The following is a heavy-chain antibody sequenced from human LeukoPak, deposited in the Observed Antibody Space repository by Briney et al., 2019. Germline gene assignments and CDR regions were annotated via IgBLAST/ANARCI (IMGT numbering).Heavy chain of an antibody. D-gene: IGHD3-3*01. J-gene: IGHJ4*02. CDR2: ISGSGGST. Sequence: GGSLRLSCAASGFTFSSYWMHWVRQTPGKGLEWVSAISGSGGSTYYADSVKGRFTISRDNSKNTLYLQMNSLRAGDTAVYYCANVPGVVTTGWGQGTLVTVSS. CDR1: GFTFSSYW. V-gene: IGHV3-23*01. CDR3: ANVPGVVTTG.